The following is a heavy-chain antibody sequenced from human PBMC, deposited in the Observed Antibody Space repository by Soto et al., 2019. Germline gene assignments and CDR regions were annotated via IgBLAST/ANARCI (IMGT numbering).Heavy chain of an antibody. CDR3: ARDSWYSGYNNHFDY. CDR1: GYTFTTYP. Sequence: ASVKVSCKASGYTFTTYPMHWVRPAPGQRLEWMGWIYAGNGNTKYSQKFQGRVTITSDTSASTAYMELSSLRSEDTAIYYCARDSWYSGYNNHFDYWGQGTLVTVSS. V-gene: IGHV1-3*01. J-gene: IGHJ4*02. D-gene: IGHD1-26*01. CDR2: IYAGNGNT.